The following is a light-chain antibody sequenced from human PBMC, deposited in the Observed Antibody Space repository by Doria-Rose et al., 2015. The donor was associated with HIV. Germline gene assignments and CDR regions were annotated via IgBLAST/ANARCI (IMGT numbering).Light chain of an antibody. CDR2: DGS. V-gene: IGKV3-20*01. CDR1: QSFSSTY. Sequence: TQSPGTLSLSPGERATLSCRASQSFSSTYLAWYQQKPGQAPSLLIYDGSTRATSIPDRFSASGSGTDFTLTINRLEPEDSALYYCHQYGTSWTFGQGTKVEI. CDR3: HQYGTSWT. J-gene: IGKJ1*01.